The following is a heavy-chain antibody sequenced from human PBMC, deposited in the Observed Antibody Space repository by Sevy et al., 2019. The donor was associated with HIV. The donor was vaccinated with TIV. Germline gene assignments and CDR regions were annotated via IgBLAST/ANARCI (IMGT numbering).Heavy chain of an antibody. J-gene: IGHJ5*02. V-gene: IGHV6-1*01. D-gene: IGHD3-10*01. CDR1: GDSVSSNSAA. CDR2: TYYRSKWYN. CDR3: ARDGRTYYYGSGSSNWFDP. Sequence: SQTLSLTCAISGDSVSSNSAAWNWIRQSPSRGLEWLGRTYYRSKWYNDYAVSVKSRITINPATSKNQFSLQLNSVTPEDTAVYYCARDGRTYYYGSGSSNWFDPWGQGTLVTVSS.